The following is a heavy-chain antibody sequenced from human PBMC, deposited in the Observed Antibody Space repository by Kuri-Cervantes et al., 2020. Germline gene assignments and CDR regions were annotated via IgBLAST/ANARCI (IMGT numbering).Heavy chain of an antibody. CDR1: GGSFSGYY. CDR3: ARQMATKSDGAFDI. J-gene: IGHJ3*02. D-gene: IGHD5-24*01. V-gene: IGHV4-34*01. CDR2: TNHSGST. Sequence: SETLSLTCAVYGGSFSGYYWSWIRQPPGKGLEWIGETNHSGSTNYNPSLKSRVTISVDTSKNQFSLKLSSVTAADTAVYYCARQMATKSDGAFDIWGQGTMVTVSS.